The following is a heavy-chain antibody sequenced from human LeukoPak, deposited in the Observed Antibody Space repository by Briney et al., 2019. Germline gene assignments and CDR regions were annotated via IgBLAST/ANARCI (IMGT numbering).Heavy chain of an antibody. CDR2: INHSGST. V-gene: IGHV4-34*01. J-gene: IGHJ5*02. CDR1: GGSFSGYY. D-gene: IGHD3-3*01. Sequence: SETLSLTCAAYGGSFSGYYWSWIRQPPGKGLEWIGEINHSGSTNYNPSLKSRVTISVDTSKNQFSLKLSPVTAADTAVYYCARGSFWSGRNWFDPWGQGTLVTVSS. CDR3: ARGSFWSGRNWFDP.